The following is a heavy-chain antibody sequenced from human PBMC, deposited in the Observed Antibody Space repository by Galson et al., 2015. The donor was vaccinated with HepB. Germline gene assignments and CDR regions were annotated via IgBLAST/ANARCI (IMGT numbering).Heavy chain of an antibody. CDR2: INHSGST. Sequence: LSLTCAVYGGSFSGYYWRWIRQPPGKGLEWIGEINHSGSTNYNPSLKSRVTISVDTSKNQFSLKLSSVTAADTAVYYCARAYDYDNTYGMDVWGQGTTVTVSS. CDR1: GGSFSGYY. J-gene: IGHJ6*02. V-gene: IGHV4-34*01. CDR3: ARAYDYDNTYGMDV. D-gene: IGHD3-16*01.